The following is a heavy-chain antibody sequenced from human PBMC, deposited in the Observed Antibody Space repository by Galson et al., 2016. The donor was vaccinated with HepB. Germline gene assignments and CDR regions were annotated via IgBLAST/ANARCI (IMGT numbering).Heavy chain of an antibody. V-gene: IGHV3-30*18. CDR3: AKDAILGCGRDCYVDY. CDR1: GFGFRSYG. D-gene: IGHD2-21*02. CDR2: ISYDGTNT. Sequence: SLRLSCAASGFGFRSYGMHWVRQAPGKGLEWVAGISYDGTNTYYADSVKGRFTISRDNSKNTLYLQMNSVRAEDTAVYSCAKDAILGCGRDCYVDYWGQGTLVTVSS. J-gene: IGHJ4*02.